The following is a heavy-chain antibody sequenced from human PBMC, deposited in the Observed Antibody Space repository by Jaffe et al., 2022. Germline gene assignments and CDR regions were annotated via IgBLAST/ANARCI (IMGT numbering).Heavy chain of an antibody. CDR2: IYHSGST. J-gene: IGHJ4*02. V-gene: IGHV4-38-2*01. CDR3: ARVWYGDYTFDY. D-gene: IGHD4-17*01. Sequence: QVQLQESGPGLVKPSETLSLTCAVSGYSISSGYYWGWIRQPPGKGLEWIGSIYHSGSTYYNPSLKSRVTISVDTSKNQFSLKLSSVTAADTAVYYCARVWYGDYTFDYWGQGTLVTVSS. CDR1: GYSISSGYY.